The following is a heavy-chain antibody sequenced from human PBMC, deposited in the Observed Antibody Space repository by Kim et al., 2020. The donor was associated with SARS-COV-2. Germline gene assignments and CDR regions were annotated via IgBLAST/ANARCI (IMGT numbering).Heavy chain of an antibody. CDR1: GYSISSGYY. V-gene: IGHV4-38-2*02. D-gene: IGHD2-2*01. Sequence: SETLSLTCTVSGYSISSGYYWGWIRQPPGKGLEWIGSIYHSGSTYYNPSLKSRVTISVDTSKNQFSLKLSSVTAADTTVYYCAGWGVVVPKGMDVWGQGTTVTVSS. CDR3: AGWGVVVPKGMDV. CDR2: IYHSGST. J-gene: IGHJ6*02.